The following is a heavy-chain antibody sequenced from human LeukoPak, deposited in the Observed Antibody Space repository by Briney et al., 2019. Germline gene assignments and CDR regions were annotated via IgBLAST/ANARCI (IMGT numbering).Heavy chain of an antibody. CDR2: INPSGGST. Sequence: ASVKVSCRASGYTFTGYYMHWVRQAPGQGLEWMGIINPSGGSTSYAQKFQGRVTITRDMSTSTDYMELSSLRSEDTAVYYCARDNSVEDTAWWFDPWGQGPLVTVSS. J-gene: IGHJ5*02. D-gene: IGHD4-23*01. CDR1: GYTFTGYY. V-gene: IGHV1-46*01. CDR3: ARDNSVEDTAWWFDP.